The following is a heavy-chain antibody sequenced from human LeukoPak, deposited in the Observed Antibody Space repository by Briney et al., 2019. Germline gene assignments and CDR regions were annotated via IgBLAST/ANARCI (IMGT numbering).Heavy chain of an antibody. Sequence: ASAKVSCKASGYTFTSYAMHWVRQAPGQRLEWMGWINAGNGNTKYSQKFQGRVTITRDTSASTAYMELSSLRSEDTAVYYCARAWNYGDYSTESDYWGQGTLVTVSS. V-gene: IGHV1-3*01. CDR2: INAGNGNT. CDR1: GYTFTSYA. CDR3: ARAWNYGDYSTESDY. D-gene: IGHD4-17*01. J-gene: IGHJ4*02.